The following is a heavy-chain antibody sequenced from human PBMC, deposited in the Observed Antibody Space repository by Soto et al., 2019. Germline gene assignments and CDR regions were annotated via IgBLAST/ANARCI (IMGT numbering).Heavy chain of an antibody. CDR3: ARGGCSGGNCYWGYFDY. J-gene: IGHJ4*02. D-gene: IGHD2-15*01. V-gene: IGHV4-59*01. Sequence: QVHLQESGPGLVKPSETLSLTCTVSGGSISSYDWGWIRQPPGKGLEWIGHIYSSGSTTYNPPLKSRVTISVDTSKNQFSLKLSSVTSADTAVYYCARGGCSGGNCYWGYFDYWGQGTLVTVSS. CDR1: GGSISSYD. CDR2: IYSSGST.